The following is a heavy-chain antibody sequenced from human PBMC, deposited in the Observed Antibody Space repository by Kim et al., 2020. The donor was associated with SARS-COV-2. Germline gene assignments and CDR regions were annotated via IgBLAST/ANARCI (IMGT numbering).Heavy chain of an antibody. Sequence: ASVKVSCKASGYTFTSYAIHWVRQAPGQRLEWMGWINAGNGNTKYSQKFQGRVTITRDTSASTAYMELSSLRSEDTAVYYCARDLAVAATQYANWFDPWGQGTLVTVSS. CDR2: INAGNGNT. CDR3: ARDLAVAATQYANWFDP. V-gene: IGHV1-3*01. J-gene: IGHJ5*02. CDR1: GYTFTSYA. D-gene: IGHD6-19*01.